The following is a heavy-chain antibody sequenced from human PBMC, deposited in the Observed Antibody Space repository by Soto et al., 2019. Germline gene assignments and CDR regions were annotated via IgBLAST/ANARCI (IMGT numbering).Heavy chain of an antibody. D-gene: IGHD6-19*01. CDR1: GYTFTSNY. Sequence: ASVKVSCKAAGYTFTSNYLHWVRQAPGQGLEWMGIIYPSGGSANYAQKFQGRVTMTRDTSTSTAHMELSSLRSEDTAVYYCARDAFIGWIPSCYIAYWGQGTLVTVSS. J-gene: IGHJ4*02. CDR2: IYPSGGSA. CDR3: ARDAFIGWIPSCYIAY. V-gene: IGHV1-46*01.